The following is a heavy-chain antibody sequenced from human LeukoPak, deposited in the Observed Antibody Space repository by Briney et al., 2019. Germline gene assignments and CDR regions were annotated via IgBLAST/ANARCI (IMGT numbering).Heavy chain of an antibody. D-gene: IGHD6-6*01. Sequence: SETLSLSCAVYGGSFGGYYWNWIRQPPGKGLEWIGEINESGSTNYNPSLKSRVTLSADTSKSQFSLKLTSVTAADTAVYLCARNSAYSRSSGTNLCGQGTLVTVSS. CDR1: GGSFGGYY. J-gene: IGHJ4*02. CDR3: ARNSAYSRSSGTNL. V-gene: IGHV4-34*01. CDR2: INESGST.